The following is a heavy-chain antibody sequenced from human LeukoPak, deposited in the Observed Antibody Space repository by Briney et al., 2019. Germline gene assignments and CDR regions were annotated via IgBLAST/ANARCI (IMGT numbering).Heavy chain of an antibody. CDR2: INPNSGGT. CDR3: ARAGWGYSSSWDYYYYMDV. Sequence: ASVKVSCKASGYTFTGYYMHWVRQAPGQGLEWMGWINPNSGGTNYAQKFQGRVTMTGDTSISTAYMELSRLRSDDTAVYYCARAGWGYSSSWDYYYYMDVWGKGTTVTVSS. D-gene: IGHD6-13*01. CDR1: GYTFTGYY. J-gene: IGHJ6*03. V-gene: IGHV1-2*02.